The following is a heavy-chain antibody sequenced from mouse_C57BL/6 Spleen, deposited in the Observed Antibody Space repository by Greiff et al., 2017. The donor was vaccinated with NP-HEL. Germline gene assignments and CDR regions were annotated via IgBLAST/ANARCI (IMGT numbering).Heavy chain of an antibody. Sequence: EVMLVESGGDLVKPGGSLKLSCAASGFTFSSYGMSWVRQTPDKRLEWVATISSGGSYTYYPDSVKGRFTISRDNAKNTLYLQMSSLKSEDTAMYYCARRDGYYPYWYFDVWGTGTTVTVSS. CDR1: GFTFSSYG. CDR2: ISSGGSYT. J-gene: IGHJ1*03. CDR3: ARRDGYYPYWYFDV. D-gene: IGHD2-3*01. V-gene: IGHV5-6*02.